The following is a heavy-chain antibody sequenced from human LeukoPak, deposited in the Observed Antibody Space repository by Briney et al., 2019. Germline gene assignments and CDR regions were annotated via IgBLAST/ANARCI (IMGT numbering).Heavy chain of an antibody. CDR2: ISWNSGSI. CDR1: GFTFDDYA. J-gene: IGHJ3*02. D-gene: IGHD1-26*01. V-gene: IGHV3-9*01. CDR3: DKDWRYSGSVDYDFYI. Sequence: GGSLSFSCAASGFTFDDYAMHWVRQAPAKGLEWVSGISWNSGSIGYAASVKGRFTISSDNAKTSLYLQMLSLRAEDTALYYGDKDWRYSGSVDYDFYIQGQGTIVTVSS.